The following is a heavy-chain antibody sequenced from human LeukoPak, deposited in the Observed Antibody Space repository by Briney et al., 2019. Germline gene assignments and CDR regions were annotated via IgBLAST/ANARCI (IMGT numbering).Heavy chain of an antibody. V-gene: IGHV4-4*07. CDR2: IYTTGGT. Sequence: SETLSLTCSVSGGSISTYYWSWIRQPAGKGLEWIGRIYTTGGTNYNPPLKSRVTMSVDTSKNQFSLKLTSVTAADTAVYYCARDRDSGSYLGVDWGQGTLVTVSS. D-gene: IGHD1-26*01. J-gene: IGHJ4*02. CDR3: ARDRDSGSYLGVD. CDR1: GGSISTYY.